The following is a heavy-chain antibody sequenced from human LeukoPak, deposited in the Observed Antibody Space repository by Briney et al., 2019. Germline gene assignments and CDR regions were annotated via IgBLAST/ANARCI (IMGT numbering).Heavy chain of an antibody. V-gene: IGHV4-39*01. CDR1: GGSISSSSYY. CDR2: IYYSGNP. D-gene: IGHD2-2*01. J-gene: IGHJ3*02. CDR3: ASRPHCSSTSCYASDI. Sequence: SETLSLTCTVSGGSISSSSYYWGWIRQPPGKGLEWIGSIYYSGNPYYNPSLKSRVTISVDTSKNQFSLKLSSVTAADTAVYYCASRPHCSSTSCYASDIWGRGTMVTVSS.